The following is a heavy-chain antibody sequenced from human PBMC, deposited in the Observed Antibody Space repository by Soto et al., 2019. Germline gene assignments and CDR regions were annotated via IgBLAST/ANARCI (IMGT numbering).Heavy chain of an antibody. J-gene: IGHJ4*02. CDR3: ARGSTYYYGSSGYYIYYFDY. V-gene: IGHV3-7*03. Sequence: PGGSLRLSCAASAFTFSTYWMSWVRQAPGKGLEWVANIKQDGSEKYYVDSVKGRFTISRDNAKNSLYLQMNSLRAEDTAVYYCARGSTYYYGSSGYYIYYFDYWGQGTLVTVSS. D-gene: IGHD3-22*01. CDR2: IKQDGSEK. CDR1: AFTFSTYW.